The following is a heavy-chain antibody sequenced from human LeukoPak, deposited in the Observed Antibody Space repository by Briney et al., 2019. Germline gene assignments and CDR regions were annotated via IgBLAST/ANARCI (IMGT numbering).Heavy chain of an antibody. J-gene: IGHJ6*04. Sequence: ASVKVSCKVSGYTLTELSMHWVRQAPGKGLEWMGGFDPEDGETIYAQKFQGRVTMTEDTSTDTAYMELSSLRSEDTAVYYCATQAGRYCSGGSCSKLNYYYYYGKDVWGKGTTVTVSS. V-gene: IGHV1-24*01. CDR2: FDPEDGET. CDR3: ATQAGRYCSGGSCSKLNYYYYYGKDV. CDR1: GYTLTELS. D-gene: IGHD2-15*01.